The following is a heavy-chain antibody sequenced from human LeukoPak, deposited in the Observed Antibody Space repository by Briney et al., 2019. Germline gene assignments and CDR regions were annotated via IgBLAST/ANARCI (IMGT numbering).Heavy chain of an antibody. Sequence: ASVKVSCKASGYTFTSYYIHWVRQAPGEGLEWMGIINPSGGSTSYAQKFQGRVTMTRDTSTSTVYMELSSLRSEDMAVYYCARDYLKVVVAGTAPSAGHMDYWGQGTLVTVSS. D-gene: IGHD2-15*01. V-gene: IGHV1-46*01. CDR3: ARDYLKVVVAGTAPSAGHMDY. CDR2: INPSGGST. CDR1: GYTFTSYY. J-gene: IGHJ4*02.